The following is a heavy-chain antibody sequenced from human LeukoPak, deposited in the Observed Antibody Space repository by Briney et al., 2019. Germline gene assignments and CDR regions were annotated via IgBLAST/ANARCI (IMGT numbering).Heavy chain of an antibody. CDR1: GGSFSGYY. Sequence: SETLSLTCAVYGGSFSGYYWSWIRQPPGKGLEWIGEINHSGSTNYNPSLKSRVTISVDTSKNQFSLKLSSVTAADTAVYYCARGHALLGYCSGGSCEDDAFDIWGQGTMVTVSS. CDR3: ARGHALLGYCSGGSCEDDAFDI. CDR2: INHSGST. J-gene: IGHJ3*02. D-gene: IGHD2-15*01. V-gene: IGHV4-34*01.